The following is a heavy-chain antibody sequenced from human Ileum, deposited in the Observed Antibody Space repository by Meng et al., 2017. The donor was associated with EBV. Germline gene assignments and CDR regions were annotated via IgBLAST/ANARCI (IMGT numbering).Heavy chain of an antibody. CDR2: ITTYNGDT. CDR3: ARTYYGSYGFDY. V-gene: IGHV1-18*01. D-gene: IGHD3-10*01. CDR1: GYRCTAFG. Sequence: VQLGQSGGEVKKPGASVKVSCKASGYRCTAFGISWVRQAPGQGPEWMGWITTYNGDTKYAQKFQGRVTMTRETSTNTAYMELTSLRSDDTAVYYCARTYYGSYGFDYWGQGTLVTVSS. J-gene: IGHJ4*02.